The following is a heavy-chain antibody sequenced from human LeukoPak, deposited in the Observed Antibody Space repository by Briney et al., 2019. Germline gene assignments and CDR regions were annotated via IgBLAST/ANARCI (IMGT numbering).Heavy chain of an antibody. Sequence: LSLTCTVSGGSISSYYWSWIRQPPGKGLEWVSYISSSSSTIYYADSVKGRFTISRDNAKNSLYLQMNSLRAEDTAVYYCARETYYYDSSTYFRATDYWGQGTLVTVSS. D-gene: IGHD3-22*01. CDR3: ARETYYYDSSTYFRATDY. CDR2: ISSSSSTI. J-gene: IGHJ4*02. CDR1: GGSISSYY. V-gene: IGHV3-11*04.